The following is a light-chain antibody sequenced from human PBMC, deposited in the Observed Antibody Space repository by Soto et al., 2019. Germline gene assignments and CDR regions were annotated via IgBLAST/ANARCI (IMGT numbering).Light chain of an antibody. CDR1: QSVSSSY. V-gene: IGKV3-20*01. CDR2: GAS. Sequence: EIVLTQSPGTLSLSPGERATLSCRASQSVSSSYLAWYQQKPGQAPSLLIYGASSRATGLPDRFSGSGSGTGFRLTISRLEPDDFAVYYCQQYSSSPLFTFVPGTKVDIK. CDR3: QQYSSSPLFT. J-gene: IGKJ3*01.